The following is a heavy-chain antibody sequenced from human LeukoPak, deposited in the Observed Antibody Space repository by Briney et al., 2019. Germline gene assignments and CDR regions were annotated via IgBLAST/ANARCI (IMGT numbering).Heavy chain of an antibody. CDR3: ARHVSSSSDWFDP. V-gene: IGHV4-34*01. CDR2: INHSGST. J-gene: IGHJ5*02. D-gene: IGHD6-13*01. Sequence: GSLRLSCAASGFTFSSYAMSWIRQPPGKGLEWIGEINHSGSTNYNPSLKSRVTISVDTSKNQFSLKLSSVTAADTGVYYCARHVSSSSDWFDPWGQGTLVTVSS. CDR1: GFTFSSYA.